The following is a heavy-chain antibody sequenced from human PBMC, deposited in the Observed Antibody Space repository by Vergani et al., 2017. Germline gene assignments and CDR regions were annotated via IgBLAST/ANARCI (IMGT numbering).Heavy chain of an antibody. D-gene: IGHD3-10*01. CDR1: GFTFSSYA. V-gene: IGHV3-30-3*01. CDR2: ISYDGSNK. J-gene: IGHJ6*03. CDR3: ARDSDGSGSYYYYMDV. Sequence: QVQLVESGGGVVQPGRSLRLSCAASGFTFSSYAMHWVRQAPGKGLEGVAVISYDGSNKYYADSVKGRFTISRDNSKNTLYLQMNSLRAEDTAVYYCARDSDGSGSYYYYMDVWGKGTTVTVSS.